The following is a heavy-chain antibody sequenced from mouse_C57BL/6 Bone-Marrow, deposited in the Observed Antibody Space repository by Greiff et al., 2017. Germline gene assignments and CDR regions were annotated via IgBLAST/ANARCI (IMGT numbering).Heavy chain of an antibody. CDR3: ARGIYYDYFLDY. CDR1: GFTFSSYA. Sequence: EVKVVESGGGLVKPGGSLKLSCAASGFTFSSYALSWVRQTPEKRLEWVATISDGGSYTYYPDNVKGRFTIARDNAKNNLYLQMSHLKSEDTAMYYCARGIYYDYFLDYWDQGTTHAVSS. J-gene: IGHJ2*01. D-gene: IGHD2-4*01. CDR2: ISDGGSYT. V-gene: IGHV5-4*03.